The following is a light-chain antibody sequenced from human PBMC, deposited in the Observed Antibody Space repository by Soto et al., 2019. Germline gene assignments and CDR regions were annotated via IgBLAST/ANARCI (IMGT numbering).Light chain of an antibody. V-gene: IGLV1-44*01. CDR3: AALDDSLNGPV. CDR2: SHN. Sequence: QSVLTQPPSASGTPGQKVTISCSGSNSNVGDNTVNWYQQLPGAAPKLLIYSHNQRPSGVPDRFSGSKSGTSASLDISGLQSEDEADYYCAALDDSLNGPVFGGGTKLTVL. J-gene: IGLJ2*01. CDR1: NSNVGDNT.